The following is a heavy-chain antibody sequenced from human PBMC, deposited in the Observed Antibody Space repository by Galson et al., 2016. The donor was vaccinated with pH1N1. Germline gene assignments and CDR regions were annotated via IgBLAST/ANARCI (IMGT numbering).Heavy chain of an antibody. D-gene: IGHD3-3*01. J-gene: IGHJ6*03. CDR3: ARDEAHDFWSPLGDYHYMDV. CDR1: GYTFTSYG. CDR2: ISGYTGNT. V-gene: IGHV1-18*01. Sequence: SVKVSCKASGYTFTSYGINWVRQAPGQGLEWMGWISGYTGNTNYAQGFQGRVTMTADTSTGTAYMELKSLTPDDTAVYYCARDEAHDFWSPLGDYHYMDVWGKGTTVTVSS.